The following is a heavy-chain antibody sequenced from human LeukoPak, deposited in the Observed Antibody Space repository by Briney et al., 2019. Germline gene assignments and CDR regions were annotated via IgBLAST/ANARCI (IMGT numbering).Heavy chain of an antibody. CDR2: ISSSSSYI. J-gene: IGHJ4*02. CDR1: GFTFSSYS. V-gene: IGHV3-21*01. Sequence: GGSLRLSCAASGFTFSSYSMNWVRQAPGKGLEWVSSISSSSSYIYYADSVKGRFTISRDNAKNSLYLQMNSLRAEDTAVYYCARGTPRKYYFDYWGQGTLVTVSS. CDR3: ARGTPRKYYFDY. D-gene: IGHD1-14*01.